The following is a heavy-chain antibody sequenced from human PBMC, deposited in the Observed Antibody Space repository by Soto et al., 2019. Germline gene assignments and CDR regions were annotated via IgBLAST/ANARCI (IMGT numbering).Heavy chain of an antibody. CDR3: ARGGDYVCDY. D-gene: IGHD3-16*01. J-gene: IGHJ4*02. Sequence: SETVALTCTVSGGSISRGGNYWSWILQHPGKGLEWIGYIYYSGSTYYNPSLKSRVTISVDTSKNQFSLKLSSVTAADTAVYYCARGGDYVCDYWGQGTLVTVSS. V-gene: IGHV4-31*03. CDR2: IYYSGST. CDR1: GGSISRGGNY.